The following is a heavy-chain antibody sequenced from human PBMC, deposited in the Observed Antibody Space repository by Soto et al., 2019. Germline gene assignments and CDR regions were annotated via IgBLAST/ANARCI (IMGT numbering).Heavy chain of an antibody. V-gene: IGHV5-51*01. CDR3: AGVPDSSLGPMDV. CDR2: MFPGDSDT. J-gene: IGHJ6*01. CDR1: GYSFTTYW. Sequence: GESLQISCKGSGYSFTTYWIGWVRQLPGQGLEWMGVMFPGDSDTRYSPSFQGQVTMSADPSTNTAYLEWSSLKAADSAMYYCAGVPDSSLGPMDVWVQGTPVTVSS. D-gene: IGHD6-19*01.